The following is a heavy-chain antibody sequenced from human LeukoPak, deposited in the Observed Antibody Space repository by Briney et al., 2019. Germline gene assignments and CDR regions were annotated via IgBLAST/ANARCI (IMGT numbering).Heavy chain of an antibody. CDR3: ATRTGEGPPF. D-gene: IGHD3/OR15-3a*01. CDR2: INPNSGGT. CDR1: GYTFTGYY. V-gene: IGHV1-2*02. Sequence: ASVKVACKASGYTFTGYYVHWVRQAPGQGLEWMGWINPNSGGTNYAQKFQGRVTLTRDTSFTTAYMELGWLKSDDTAIYYCATRTGEGPPFWGQGTLVTVSS. J-gene: IGHJ4*02.